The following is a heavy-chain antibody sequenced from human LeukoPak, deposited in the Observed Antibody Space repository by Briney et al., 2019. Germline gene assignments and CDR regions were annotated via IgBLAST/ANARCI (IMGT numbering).Heavy chain of an antibody. CDR1: GFTFSSYG. Sequence: GGSLRLSCAASGFTFSSYGMHWVRQAPGKGLEWVAVICDDGNCKYYADSVKGRFTISRDNSNNTLSLQMNSLGAEDTALYYCVAAPGIHYFDYWSQGTLVTVSS. CDR2: ICDDGNCK. V-gene: IGHV3-33*01. J-gene: IGHJ4*02. CDR3: VAAPGIHYFDY. D-gene: IGHD6-13*01.